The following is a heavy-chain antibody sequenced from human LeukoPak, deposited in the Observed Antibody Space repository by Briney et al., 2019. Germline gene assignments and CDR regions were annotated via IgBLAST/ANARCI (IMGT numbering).Heavy chain of an antibody. CDR2: IYYSGST. Sequence: TLSLTCTVSGGSISSGGYYWSWIRQHPGKGLEWIGYIYYSGSTYYNPSLKSRVTISVDTSKNQFSLKLSSVTAADTAVYYCARSPYTAYCSSTSCSSPRAYYYYYGMDVWGQGTTVTVSS. CDR1: GGSISSGGYY. D-gene: IGHD2-2*01. J-gene: IGHJ6*02. CDR3: ARSPYTAYCSSTSCSSPRAYYYYYGMDV. V-gene: IGHV4-31*03.